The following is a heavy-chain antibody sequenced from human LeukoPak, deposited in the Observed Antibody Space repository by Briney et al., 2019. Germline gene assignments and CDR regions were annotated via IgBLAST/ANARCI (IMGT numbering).Heavy chain of an antibody. CDR2: SRKKANSYTT. D-gene: IGHD1-26*01. Sequence: GGSLRLSCAASGFTFSDHYMDWVRQAPGKGREWVGRSRKKANSYTTEYAASVKGRFTVSRDDSKTSLYLQMNSLKTEDTAVYYCVRRGSNSGNLYAEGDYWGQGTLVTVSS. CDR1: GFTFSDHY. CDR3: VRRGSNSGNLYAEGDY. V-gene: IGHV3-72*01. J-gene: IGHJ4*02.